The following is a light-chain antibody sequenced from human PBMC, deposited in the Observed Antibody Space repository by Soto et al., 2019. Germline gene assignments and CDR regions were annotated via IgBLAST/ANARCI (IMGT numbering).Light chain of an antibody. J-gene: IGLJ1*01. V-gene: IGLV2-23*01. CDR3: CSYAGSSTYV. Sequence: QSVLTQPASVSGSPGQSITISCTGTSSDVGRYNIVSWYQQYPGKAPKLMIYEGSKRPSGVSNRFSGSKSGNTASLTISGLQAEDEADYYRCSYAGSSTYVFGSGTKLTVL. CDR2: EGS. CDR1: SSDVGRYNI.